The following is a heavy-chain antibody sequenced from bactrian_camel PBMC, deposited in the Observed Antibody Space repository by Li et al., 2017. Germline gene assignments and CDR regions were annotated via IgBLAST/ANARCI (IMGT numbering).Heavy chain of an antibody. V-gene: IGHV3-3*01. Sequence: VQLVESGGGSVQVGGSMRLSCEAPGSIYGSSLCVGWFRQAPGKEREKVAAIFINGGSTDYADSVKGRFTISRDNAKNTAYLQMDSLKSEDTTLYYCATNSFGYWGQGTQVTVS. J-gene: IGHJ6*01. CDR3: ATNSFGY. CDR1: GSIYGSSLC. CDR2: IFINGGST.